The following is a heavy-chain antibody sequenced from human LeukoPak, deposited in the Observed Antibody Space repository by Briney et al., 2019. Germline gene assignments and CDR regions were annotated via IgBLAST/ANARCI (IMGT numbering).Heavy chain of an antibody. CDR2: IIPIFGTA. CDR1: GGTFSSYA. Sequence: SVKVSCKASGGTFSSYAISWVRQAPGQGLEWMGGIIPIFGTANYAQKFQGRVTITADESTSTAYMELSSLRSEDTAVYYCARDTRSGSSWYFWNSDYYYGMDVWGQGTTVTVSS. D-gene: IGHD6-13*01. CDR3: ARDTRSGSSWYFWNSDYYYGMDV. V-gene: IGHV1-69*13. J-gene: IGHJ6*02.